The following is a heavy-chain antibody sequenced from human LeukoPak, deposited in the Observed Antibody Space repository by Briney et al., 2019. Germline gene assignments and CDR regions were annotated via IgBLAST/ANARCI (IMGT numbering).Heavy chain of an antibody. J-gene: IGHJ4*02. CDR2: IYTSGST. V-gene: IGHV4-4*07. CDR3: ARDLRFLEWSYFDY. CDR1: GVPISRYY. D-gene: IGHD3-3*01. Sequence: SETLSLTCTVSGVPISRYYWSWIRQPAAKGLEWIGRIYTSGSTNYNPSLKSRVTMSVDTSKNQFSLKLSSVTAADTAVYYCARDLRFLEWSYFDYWGEGKLVTVSS.